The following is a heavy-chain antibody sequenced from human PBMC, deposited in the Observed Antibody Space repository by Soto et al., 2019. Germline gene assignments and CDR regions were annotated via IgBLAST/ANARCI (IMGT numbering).Heavy chain of an antibody. D-gene: IGHD6-19*01. J-gene: IGHJ4*02. CDR3: ARVGSSGWSPDY. CDR1: GGPISGYY. V-gene: IGHV4-59*01. Sequence: SETLSLTCTVSGGPISGYYWIWIRQPPGKGLEWIGYVFYSGSTNYNPSLKSRLTISVDTSRNQFSLKLTSVTAADTAVYYCARVGSSGWSPDYWGQGTLVTVSS. CDR2: VFYSGST.